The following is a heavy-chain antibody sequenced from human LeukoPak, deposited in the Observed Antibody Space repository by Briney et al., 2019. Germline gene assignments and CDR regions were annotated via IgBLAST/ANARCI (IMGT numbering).Heavy chain of an antibody. CDR1: GGSISSYY. CDR2: IYYSGST. D-gene: IGHD6-13*01. J-gene: IGHJ3*02. Sequence: SETLSLTCTVSGGSISSYYWSWIRQPPGKGLEWIGYIYYSGSTNYNPSLKSRVTISVDTSKNQFPLKLSSVTAADTAVYYCARDNGYSSSWYPPRAFDIWGQGTMVTVSS. V-gene: IGHV4-59*01. CDR3: ARDNGYSSSWYPPRAFDI.